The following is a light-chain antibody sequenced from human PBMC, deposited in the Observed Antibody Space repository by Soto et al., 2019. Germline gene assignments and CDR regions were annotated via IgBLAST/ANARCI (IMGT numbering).Light chain of an antibody. CDR3: QQYGSSPPFT. V-gene: IGKV3-20*01. Sequence: TVLTQSPGTLSLSPGERATLSCRASQNLNSNFLAWYQQKPGQAPRLLIYGVSNRATGIPDRFSGSGSGTDFTLTISRLEPDDFAVYYCQQYGSSPPFTFGPGTKVDIK. CDR1: QNLNSNF. J-gene: IGKJ3*01. CDR2: GVS.